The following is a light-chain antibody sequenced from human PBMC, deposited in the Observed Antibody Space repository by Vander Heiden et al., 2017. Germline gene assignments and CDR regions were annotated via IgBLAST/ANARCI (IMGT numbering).Light chain of an antibody. J-gene: IGKJ4*01. CDR1: QSVSSTY. CDR3: QQYGTSPFT. V-gene: IGKV3-20*01. CDR2: DAS. Sequence: DIVLTQSPGTLSLSPGERATLSCRASQSVSSTYLGWYQQKPGQAPRLLIYDASSRATGVPDRFSGSGSGTDFTLTISRLEPEDFAMYYCQQYGTSPFTFGGGTKVEI.